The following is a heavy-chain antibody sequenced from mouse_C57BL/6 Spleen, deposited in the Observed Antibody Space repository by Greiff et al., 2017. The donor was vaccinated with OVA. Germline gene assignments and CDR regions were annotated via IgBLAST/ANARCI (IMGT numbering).Heavy chain of an antibody. J-gene: IGHJ4*01. CDR1: GYTFTSYW. CDR2: IYPSDSET. Sequence: VQLQQPGAELVRPGSSVKLSCKASGYTFTSYWMDWVKQRPGQGLEWIGNIYPSDSETHYNQKFKDKATLTVDKSSSTAYMQLSSLTSEDSAVYYCARKIYYDYDGYYAMDYWGQGTSVTVSS. V-gene: IGHV1-61*01. D-gene: IGHD2-4*01. CDR3: ARKIYYDYDGYYAMDY.